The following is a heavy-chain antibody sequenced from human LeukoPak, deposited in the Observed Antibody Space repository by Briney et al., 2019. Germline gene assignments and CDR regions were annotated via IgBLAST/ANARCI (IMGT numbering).Heavy chain of an antibody. CDR2: GGTT. CDR3: TTDLHAEKYNQARPKGGDY. Sequence: GGTTYYSSPVKGRFTISRDDSKNTLYLQMNSLKTEDTAVYYCTTDLHAEKYNQARPKGGDYWGQGTLVTVSS. V-gene: IGHV3-15*01. J-gene: IGHJ4*02. D-gene: IGHD6-6*01.